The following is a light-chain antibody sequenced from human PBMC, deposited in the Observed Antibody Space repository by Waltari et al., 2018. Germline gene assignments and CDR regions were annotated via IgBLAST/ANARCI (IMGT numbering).Light chain of an antibody. Sequence: QSALTQPASVSGSPGQSITISCTGTSNDVGGYNRVSWHQQPPGTVPKLMIYEVTHRPSGVPDRFSGSKSGNTASLTIAGLQAEDEADYYCSSFTSSNTWVFGGGTKLTVL. CDR2: EVT. V-gene: IGLV2-18*02. CDR1: SNDVGGYNR. J-gene: IGLJ3*02. CDR3: SSFTSSNTWV.